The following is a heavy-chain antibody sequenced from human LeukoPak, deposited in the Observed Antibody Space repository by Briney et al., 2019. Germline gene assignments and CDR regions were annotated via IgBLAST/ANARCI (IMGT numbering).Heavy chain of an antibody. CDR1: GSTFSSYA. D-gene: IGHD3-10*01. CDR2: ISGSGGST. Sequence: GGSLRLSCAASGSTFSSYAMSWVRQAPGKGLEWVSAISGSGGSTYYADSVKGRFTISRDNSKNTLYLQMNSLRAEDTAVYYCAKGRGFQRTYYFDYWGQGTLVTVSS. CDR3: AKGRGFQRTYYFDY. V-gene: IGHV3-23*01. J-gene: IGHJ4*02.